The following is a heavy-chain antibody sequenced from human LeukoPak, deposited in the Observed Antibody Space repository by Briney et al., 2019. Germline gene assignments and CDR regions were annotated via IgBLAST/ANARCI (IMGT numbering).Heavy chain of an antibody. CDR2: ISGSGGST. CDR1: GFTFSSYA. Sequence: PGGSLRLSCAASGFTFSSYAMSWVRQAPGKGLEWVSAISGSGGSTYYADSVEGRFTISRDNSKNTLYLQMNSLRAEDTAVYYCAKGAYDSSGYYWDYWGQGTLVTVSS. V-gene: IGHV3-23*01. CDR3: AKGAYDSSGYYWDY. J-gene: IGHJ4*02. D-gene: IGHD3-22*01.